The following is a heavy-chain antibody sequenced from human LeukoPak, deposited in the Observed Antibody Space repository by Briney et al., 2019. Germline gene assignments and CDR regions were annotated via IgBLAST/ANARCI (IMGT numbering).Heavy chain of an antibody. CDR2: ISSSSSYI. J-gene: IGHJ3*02. CDR1: GFTFSSYS. CDR3: ARGGYCSGGSCYELDDAFDI. D-gene: IGHD2-15*01. V-gene: IGHV3-21*01. Sequence: GGSLRLSCAASGFTFSSYSMNWVRQAPGKGLEWVSSISSSSSYIYYADSVKGRFTISRDNAQNSLYLQMNSLRAEDTAVYYCARGGYCSGGSCYELDDAFDIWGQGTMVTVSS.